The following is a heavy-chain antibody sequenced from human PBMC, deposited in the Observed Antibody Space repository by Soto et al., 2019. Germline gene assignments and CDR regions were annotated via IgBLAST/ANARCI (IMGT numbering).Heavy chain of an antibody. CDR1: GGTLSSYA. D-gene: IGHD6-19*01. CDR3: ARGGSGWYRDAFDI. CDR2: IIPIFGTA. V-gene: IGHV1-69*06. J-gene: IGHJ3*02. Sequence: SVKVSCKASGGTLSSYAISWVRQAPGQGLEWMGGIIPIFGTANYAQKFQGRVTITADKSTSTAYMELSSLRSEDTAVYYCARGGSGWYRDAFDIWGQGTMVTVSS.